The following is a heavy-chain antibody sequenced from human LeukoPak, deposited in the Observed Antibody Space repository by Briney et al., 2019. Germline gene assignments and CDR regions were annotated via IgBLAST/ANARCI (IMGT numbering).Heavy chain of an antibody. CDR1: GFTFSGYS. CDR2: ISSSSSII. V-gene: IGHV3-48*01. D-gene: IGHD3-10*01. Sequence: GGSPRLSCAASGFTFSGYSMNWVRQAPGKGVEWVSYISSSSSIIYYTDSVKGRFTISRDNAQNSLYLQMNSLRAEDAAVYYCARETLNLHYYGSGTVYYYYMDVWGKGTTVTVSS. CDR3: ARETLNLHYYGSGTVYYYYMDV. J-gene: IGHJ6*03.